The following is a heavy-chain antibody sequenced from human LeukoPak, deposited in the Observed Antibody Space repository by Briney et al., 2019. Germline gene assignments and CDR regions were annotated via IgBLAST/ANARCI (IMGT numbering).Heavy chain of an antibody. CDR3: ARVQRKAFPDY. J-gene: IGHJ4*02. V-gene: IGHV4-59*08. Sequence: SETLSLTCAVSGASISSFYWSWIRQPPGKGLEWIGYVFYTGDTNYNPSLKSRVTVSLDTFKSQVSLSLTSVTAADTAVYYCARVQRKAFPDYWGQGTLVTVSS. CDR1: GASISSFY. D-gene: IGHD2/OR15-2a*01. CDR2: VFYTGDT.